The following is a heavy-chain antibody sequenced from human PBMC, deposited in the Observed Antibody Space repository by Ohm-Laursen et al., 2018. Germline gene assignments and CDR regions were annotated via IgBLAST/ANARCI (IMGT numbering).Heavy chain of an antibody. CDR1: GGSISGYY. Sequence: TLSLTCTVSGGSISGYYWSWIRQPPGKGLEWIGESNHSGSTNYNPSLKSRVTISVDTSKNQFCLKLSSVTAADTAVYYCARVKQWLIYAFDIWGQGTMVTVSS. J-gene: IGHJ3*02. CDR3: ARVKQWLIYAFDI. CDR2: SNHSGST. V-gene: IGHV4-34*01. D-gene: IGHD6-19*01.